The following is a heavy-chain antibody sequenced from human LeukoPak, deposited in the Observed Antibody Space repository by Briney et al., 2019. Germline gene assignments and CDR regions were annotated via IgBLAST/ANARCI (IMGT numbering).Heavy chain of an antibody. Sequence: ASVKVSCKASGYTFTSYYMHWVRQAPGQGLEWMGIINPSGGSTSYAQKFQGRVTMTRDTSTSTVYMELSSLRSEDTAVYYYAREGIAVAGIDYWGQGTLVTVSS. V-gene: IGHV1-46*01. CDR3: AREGIAVAGIDY. CDR1: GYTFTSYY. J-gene: IGHJ4*02. D-gene: IGHD6-19*01. CDR2: INPSGGST.